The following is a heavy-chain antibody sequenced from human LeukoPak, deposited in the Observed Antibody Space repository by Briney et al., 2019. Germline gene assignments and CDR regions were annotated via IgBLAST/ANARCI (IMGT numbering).Heavy chain of an antibody. J-gene: IGHJ4*02. D-gene: IGHD4-17*01. CDR1: GLTFSNYA. Sequence: GSLRLSCAASGLTFSNYAMNWVRQASGRGLEWVSGITDSGRKTYYADSVKGRFSISRDNSKNTVYLQMSDLRAEDTAVYYCAKITKATTPNYWGQGTLVTVSS. V-gene: IGHV3-23*01. CDR2: ITDSGRKT. CDR3: AKITKATTPNY.